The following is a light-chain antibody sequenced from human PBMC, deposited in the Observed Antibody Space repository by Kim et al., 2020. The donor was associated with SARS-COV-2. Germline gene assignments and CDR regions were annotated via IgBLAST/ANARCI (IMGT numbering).Light chain of an antibody. CDR1: QSMRRS. CDR3: QQSYSTLT. J-gene: IGKJ5*01. Sequence: SASVGDRVTMTCRARQSMRRSVNWYQQKPGKATNLLIFAASSLQSGVPSRFSGSGSGTDFTLTISSLQPEDFATYYCQQSYSTLTFGQGTRLEIK. CDR2: AAS. V-gene: IGKV1-39*01.